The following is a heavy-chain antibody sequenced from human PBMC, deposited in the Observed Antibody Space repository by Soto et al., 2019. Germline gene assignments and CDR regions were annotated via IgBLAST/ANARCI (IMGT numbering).Heavy chain of an antibody. D-gene: IGHD5-18*01. CDR2: ISYDGSNK. CDR3: AREDTAMVVFDY. V-gene: IGHV3-30-3*01. CDR1: GFTFSSYA. J-gene: IGHJ4*02. Sequence: HPGGSLRLSCAASGFTFSSYAMHWVRQAPGKGLEWVAVISYDGSNKYYADSVKGRFTISRDNSKNTLYLQMNSLRAEDTAVYYCAREDTAMVVFDYWGQGTLVTVSS.